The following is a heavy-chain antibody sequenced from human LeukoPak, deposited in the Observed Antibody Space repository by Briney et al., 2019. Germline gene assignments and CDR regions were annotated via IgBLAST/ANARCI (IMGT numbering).Heavy chain of an antibody. D-gene: IGHD5-12*01. CDR3: ARDRGVVATIFDH. J-gene: IGHJ4*02. CDR2: ISGSGGST. Sequence: GGSPRLSCAASGFTFSSYAMSWVRQAPGKGLEWVSAISGSGGSTYYADSVKGRFTISRDNSKNTLFLQMNSLRAEDTAVYYCARDRGVVATIFDHWGQGTLVTVSS. V-gene: IGHV3-23*01. CDR1: GFTFSSYA.